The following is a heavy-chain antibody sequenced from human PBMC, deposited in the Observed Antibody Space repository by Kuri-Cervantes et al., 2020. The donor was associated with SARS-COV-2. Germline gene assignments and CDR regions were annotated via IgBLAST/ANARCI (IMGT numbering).Heavy chain of an antibody. D-gene: IGHD1-26*01. Sequence: SETLSLTCTVSGGSISSYYWSWIRQPAGKGLEWIGRIYTSGSTNYNPSLKSRVTMSVDTSKNQFSLKLSSVTAADTAVYYCARDRMWEPNRYXHYYYYMDVWGKGTTVTVSS. V-gene: IGHV4-4*07. CDR1: GGSISSYY. J-gene: IGHJ6*03. CDR2: IYTSGST. CDR3: ARDRMWEPNRYXHYYYYMDV.